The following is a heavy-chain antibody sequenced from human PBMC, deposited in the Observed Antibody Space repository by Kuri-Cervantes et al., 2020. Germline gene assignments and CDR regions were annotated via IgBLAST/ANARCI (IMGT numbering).Heavy chain of an antibody. CDR2: INHSGST. CDR3: ARGRGWFDP. Sequence: SETLSLTCAVYGGSFSGYYWSWTRQPPGKGLEWIGEINHSGSTNYNPSLKSRVTISVDTSKNQFSLKLSSVTAADTAVYYCARGRGWFDPWGQGTLVTVSS. CDR1: GGSFSGYY. V-gene: IGHV4-34*01. J-gene: IGHJ5*02.